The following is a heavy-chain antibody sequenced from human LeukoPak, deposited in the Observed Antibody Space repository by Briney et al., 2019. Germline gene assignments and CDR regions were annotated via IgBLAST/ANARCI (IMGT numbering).Heavy chain of an antibody. CDR1: GYTFTSYY. J-gene: IGHJ6*02. CDR2: INPSGGST. D-gene: IGHD5-18*01. CDR3: ARFPNTAMVMGLEYYYYGMDV. Sequence: ASVKVSCKASGYTFTSYYMHWVRQAPGQGLEWMGIINPSGGSTSYAQKFQGRVTMTRDTSTSTVYMELSSLRSEVTAVYYCARFPNTAMVMGLEYYYYGMDVWGQGTTVTVSS. V-gene: IGHV1-46*01.